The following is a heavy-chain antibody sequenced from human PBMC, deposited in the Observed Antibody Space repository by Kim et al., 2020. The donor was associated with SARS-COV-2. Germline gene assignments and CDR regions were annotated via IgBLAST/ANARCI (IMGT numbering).Heavy chain of an antibody. V-gene: IGHV1-69*04. CDR3: ARDLEAVAGSRNY. D-gene: IGHD6-19*01. Sequence: YAQKFQGRVTITADKSTSTAYMELSSLGSEDTAVYYCARDLEAVAGSRNYWGQGTLVTVSS. J-gene: IGHJ4*02.